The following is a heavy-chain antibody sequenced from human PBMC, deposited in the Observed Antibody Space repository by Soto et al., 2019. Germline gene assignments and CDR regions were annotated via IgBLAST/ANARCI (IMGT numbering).Heavy chain of an antibody. V-gene: IGHV1-3*05. CDR1: GYPFSNYA. J-gene: IGHJ6*02. CDR3: ATSTYCSSSTCYQWYGMDV. D-gene: IGHD2-2*01. Sequence: QVQLVQSGAEEKKPGASVKVSCKASGYPFSNYAMHWVRQAPGHGLEWMGWINAGNGNSKYSQKFQGRVTITRDTSANTAYMELDSLRSEDTAVYYCATSTYCSSSTCYQWYGMDVWGQGTTVTVSS. CDR2: INAGNGNS.